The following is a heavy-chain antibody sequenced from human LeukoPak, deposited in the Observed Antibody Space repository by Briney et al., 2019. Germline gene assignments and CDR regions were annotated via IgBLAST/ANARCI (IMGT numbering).Heavy chain of an antibody. CDR2: IIPILGIA. CDR3: ARVGPGIVGATNY. J-gene: IGHJ4*02. D-gene: IGHD1-26*01. Sequence: EASVKVSCKASGGTFSSYTISWVRQAPGQGLEGMGRIIPILGIANYAQKFQGRVTITADKSTSTAYMVLSSMRSEDTAVCYCARVGPGIVGATNYWGQGTLVTVSS. V-gene: IGHV1-69*02. CDR1: GGTFSSYT.